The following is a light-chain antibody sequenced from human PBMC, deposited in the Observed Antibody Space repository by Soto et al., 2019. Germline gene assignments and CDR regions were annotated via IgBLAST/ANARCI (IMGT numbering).Light chain of an antibody. CDR2: KAS. Sequence: DIQMTQSPSTLSGSVGDRVTIICRASQTISSWLAWYQQKPGKAPKLLIYKASTLKSGVPSRFSGSGSGTEFTITISSLQPDDFATYYCQHYNSYSEAFGQGTKVELK. CDR3: QHYNSYSEA. J-gene: IGKJ1*01. CDR1: QTISSW. V-gene: IGKV1-5*03.